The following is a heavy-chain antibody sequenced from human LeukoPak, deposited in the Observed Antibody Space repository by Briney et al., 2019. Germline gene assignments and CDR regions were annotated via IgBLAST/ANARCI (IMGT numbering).Heavy chain of an antibody. Sequence: PGGSLRLCCAASGFTFSNAWMSWVRQAPGKGLEWVGRIKSKTDGGTTDYAAPVKGSFTISRDASKNTLYLQMNSLKTEDTAVYYCTHSRMTYYYDSSGYYERDYFDYWGQGTLVTVSS. CDR3: THSRMTYYYDSSGYYERDYFDY. CDR1: GFTFSNAW. J-gene: IGHJ4*02. D-gene: IGHD3-22*01. CDR2: IKSKTDGGTT. V-gene: IGHV3-15*01.